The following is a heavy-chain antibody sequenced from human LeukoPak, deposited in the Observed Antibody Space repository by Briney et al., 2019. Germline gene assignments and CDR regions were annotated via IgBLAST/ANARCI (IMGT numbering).Heavy chain of an antibody. V-gene: IGHV3-23*01. CDR1: GFTFSSYA. J-gene: IGHJ5*02. CDR3: ARLAVAINGYFDP. D-gene: IGHD3-3*02. Sequence: GGSLRLSCAASGFTFSSYAMSWVRQAPGKGLEWVSSISSGGASTYYADSVKGRFTISRDNSKNTLYLQMHSLRGEDTAVYFCARLAVAINGYFDPWGQGTLVTVSS. CDR2: ISSGGAST.